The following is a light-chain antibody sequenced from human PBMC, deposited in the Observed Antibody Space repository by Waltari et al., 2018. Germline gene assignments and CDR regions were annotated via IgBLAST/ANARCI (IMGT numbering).Light chain of an antibody. CDR2: AAS. CDR1: QGIASF. Sequence: AIRMTQSPSPFSAPTRDRVTITCRASQGIASFLAWYQQKPGKAPNLLIYAASTLQSGVPSRFSGSGSGTDFTLTISWLQSEDFATYYCQQYYNYPFTFGPGTKVDIK. V-gene: IGKV1-8*01. CDR3: QQYYNYPFT. J-gene: IGKJ3*01.